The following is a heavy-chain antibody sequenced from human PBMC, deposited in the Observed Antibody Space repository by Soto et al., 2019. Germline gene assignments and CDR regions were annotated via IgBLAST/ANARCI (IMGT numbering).Heavy chain of an antibody. J-gene: IGHJ4*02. CDR1: GNSISTHY. Sequence: QVHLQESGPGLVKPSGTLSLTCSVSGNSISTHYWNWIRQPAGRGLEWIGRLYTSGSTNYNPSLKSRVTMSLDTAKNQFSLTLSSVTAADTAVYYCATEKMGTVTPHYFDHWGQGARVTVAS. D-gene: IGHD4-17*01. CDR2: LYTSGST. V-gene: IGHV4-4*07. CDR3: ATEKMGTVTPHYFDH.